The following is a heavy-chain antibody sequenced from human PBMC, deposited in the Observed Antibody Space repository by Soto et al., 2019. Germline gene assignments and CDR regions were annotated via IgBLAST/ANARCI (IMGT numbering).Heavy chain of an antibody. D-gene: IGHD6-13*01. J-gene: IGHJ6*02. CDR2: ISGSGGST. CDR3: AKVGSSSWYSYYYYGMDV. Sequence: GGSLRLSCAASGFTFSSYAMRWVRQAPGKGLEWVSAISGSGGSTYYADSVKGRFTISRDNSKNTLYLQMNSLRAEDTAVYYCAKVGSSSWYSYYYYGMDVWGQGSTVTVSS. CDR1: GFTFSSYA. V-gene: IGHV3-23*01.